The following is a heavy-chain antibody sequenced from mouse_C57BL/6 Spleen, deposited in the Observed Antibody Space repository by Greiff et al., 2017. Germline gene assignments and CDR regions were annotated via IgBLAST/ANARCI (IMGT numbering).Heavy chain of an antibody. CDR3: TCYSNVNVFAY. D-gene: IGHD2-5*01. J-gene: IGHJ3*01. V-gene: IGHV14-4*01. Sequence: VQLQQSGAELVRPGASVKLSCTASGFNIKDDYMHWVKQRPEQGLEWIGWIDPENGDTEYASKFQGKATITADTSSNTAYLQLSSLTSEDTAVYYCTCYSNVNVFAYWGQGTLVTVSA. CDR1: GFNIKDDY. CDR2: IDPENGDT.